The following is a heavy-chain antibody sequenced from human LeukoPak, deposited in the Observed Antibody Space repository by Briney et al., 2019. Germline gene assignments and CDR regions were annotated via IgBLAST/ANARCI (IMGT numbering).Heavy chain of an antibody. V-gene: IGHV4-59*01. CDR3: AKDDGSRSYSIY. Sequence: SETLSLTCTVSGGSISSYYWSWIRQPPGKGLEWIGYIYHSGSTNYNPSLKSRATISVDTSKNQFSLKLTSVTAADTAVYYCAKDDGSRSYSIYWGQGTLVTVSS. D-gene: IGHD1-26*01. J-gene: IGHJ4*02. CDR1: GGSISSYY. CDR2: IYHSGST.